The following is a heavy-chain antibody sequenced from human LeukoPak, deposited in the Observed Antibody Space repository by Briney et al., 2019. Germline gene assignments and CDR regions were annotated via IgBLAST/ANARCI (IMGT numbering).Heavy chain of an antibody. Sequence: ASVKVSCKASGYTFTGYYMHWVRQAPGQGLEWMGWINPNSGGTNYAQKFRGRVTMTRDTSISTAYMELSRLRSDDTAVYYCARDPRYYYDSSGYYPFDYWGQGTLVTVSS. J-gene: IGHJ4*02. CDR2: INPNSGGT. V-gene: IGHV1-2*02. CDR1: GYTFTGYY. CDR3: ARDPRYYYDSSGYYPFDY. D-gene: IGHD3-22*01.